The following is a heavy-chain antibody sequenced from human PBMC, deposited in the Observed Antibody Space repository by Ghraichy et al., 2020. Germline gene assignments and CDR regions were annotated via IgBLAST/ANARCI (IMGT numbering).Heavy chain of an antibody. J-gene: IGHJ4*02. D-gene: IGHD2-21*01. CDR1: GGSISNYY. Sequence: SETLSLTCTVSGGSISNYYWNWFRQPAGKGLEWIGSISTSGGTNFNPSLKSRITMSVDTSQNQFALRLTSVTAADTAVYYCAREVEYGGGNWEIFDYWGQGTLVTVSS. CDR2: ISTSGGT. CDR3: AREVEYGGGNWEIFDY. V-gene: IGHV4-4*07.